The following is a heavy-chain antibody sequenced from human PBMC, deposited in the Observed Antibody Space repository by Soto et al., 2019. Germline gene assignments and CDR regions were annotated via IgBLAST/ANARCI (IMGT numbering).Heavy chain of an antibody. CDR3: ARLAEWEYYDGMDV. D-gene: IGHD1-26*01. Sequence: EVQLVESGGGLIQHGGSLKLSCPVSGFTFSVSAIHWVRHASGKGLEWVGRIRSKADNYATAYGASVKGRFSISRDDSKNTAYLQMSSLNTEDTAVYYCARLAEWEYYDGMDVWGQGTTVTVSS. CDR1: GFTFSVSA. V-gene: IGHV3-73*02. J-gene: IGHJ6*02. CDR2: IRSKADNYAT.